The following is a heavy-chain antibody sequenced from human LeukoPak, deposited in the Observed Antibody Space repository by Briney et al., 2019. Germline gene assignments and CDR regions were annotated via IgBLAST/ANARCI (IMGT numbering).Heavy chain of an antibody. V-gene: IGHV4-30-2*01. CDR3: ARIGHDLYQTFDS. Sequence: SQTLSLTCTVSGGSISSHSYYWSWIRQPPGKGLEWIGYIYHSGSTYYNPSLKSRVTISVDRSKNQFSLKLSSVTAADTAVYYCARIGHDLYQTFDSWGHGTLITVSS. D-gene: IGHD2-2*01. CDR1: GGSISSHSYY. CDR2: IYHSGST. J-gene: IGHJ5*01.